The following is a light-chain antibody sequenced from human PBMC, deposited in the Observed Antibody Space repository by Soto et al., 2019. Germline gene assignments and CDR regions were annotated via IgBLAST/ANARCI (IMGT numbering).Light chain of an antibody. Sequence: QSALTQPASVSGSPGQSITISCTGTSSDVGDYKYVSWYQQHPGKVPKLLLYEVSTRPSGISNRFSGSKSGNTASLTISGLQAEDEADYYCLAYRSRSNSVVFGGGTQLTVL. J-gene: IGLJ3*02. CDR1: SSDVGDYKY. CDR3: LAYRSRSNSVV. CDR2: EVS. V-gene: IGLV2-14*01.